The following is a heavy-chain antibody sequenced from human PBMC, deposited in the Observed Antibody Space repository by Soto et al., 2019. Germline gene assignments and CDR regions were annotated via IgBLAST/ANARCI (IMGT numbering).Heavy chain of an antibody. J-gene: IGHJ4*02. CDR3: DTETPESDTSGFDY. V-gene: IGHV4-30-4*02. D-gene: IGHD2-15*01. CDR1: GGSISSGDYY. CDR2: IYYSGST. Sequence: PSETLSLTCTVSGGSISSGDYYWSWIRQPPGKGLEWIGYIYYSGSTYYNPSLKSRVTISVDSSKNQFSLKLSSVTAADTAVYYRDTETPESDTSGFDYWGQGALVTVSS.